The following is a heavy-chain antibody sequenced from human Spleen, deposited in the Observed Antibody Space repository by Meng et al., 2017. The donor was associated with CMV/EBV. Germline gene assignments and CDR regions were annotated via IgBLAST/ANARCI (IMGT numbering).Heavy chain of an antibody. V-gene: IGHV3-9*01. J-gene: IGHJ4*02. Sequence: SLKISCAASGFTFSSYWMSWVRQAPGKGLEWVSGISWNSGSIGYADSVKGRFTISRDNAKNSLYLQMNSLRAEDTALYYCAKDIEMATSNWGQGTLVTVSS. CDR2: ISWNSGSI. CDR1: GFTFSSYW. D-gene: IGHD5-24*01. CDR3: AKDIEMATSN.